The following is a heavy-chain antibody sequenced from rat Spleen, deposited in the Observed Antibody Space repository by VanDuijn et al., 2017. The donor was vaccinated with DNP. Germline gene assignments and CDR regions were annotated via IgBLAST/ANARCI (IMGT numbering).Heavy chain of an antibody. J-gene: IGHJ3*01. CDR3: ARSDSYGFPY. V-gene: IGHV5-31*01. Sequence: EVQLVESGGGLVQPGGSLKLSCVASGFTFNNFWMNWVRQAPGRGLEWVASIANTGGITYYPDSVQGRFSLSRDNAKSTLYLQMDSLRSEDTATYYCARSDSYGFPYWGQGTLVTVSS. CDR2: IANTGGIT. D-gene: IGHD1-2*01. CDR1: GFTFNNFW.